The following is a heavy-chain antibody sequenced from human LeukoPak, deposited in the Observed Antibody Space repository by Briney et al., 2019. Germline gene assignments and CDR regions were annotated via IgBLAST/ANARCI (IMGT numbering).Heavy chain of an antibody. J-gene: IGHJ5*02. CDR1: GGSIINHY. V-gene: IGHV4-4*07. CDR3: ARDVRYARGGSTPES. Sequence: PPETLSKTCTVSGGSIINHYWSWIRQPAGKGLEWIGRIYSSGSANYSPSLKSRVSMSIDTSNNHFSLNLTSVTAADTALYFCARDVRYARGGSTPESWGQGTMVTVSS. CDR2: IYSSGSA. D-gene: IGHD2-2*01.